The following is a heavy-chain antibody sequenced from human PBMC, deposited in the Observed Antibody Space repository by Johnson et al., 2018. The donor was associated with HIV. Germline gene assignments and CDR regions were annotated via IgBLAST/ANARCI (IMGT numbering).Heavy chain of an antibody. V-gene: IGHV3-73*01. CDR2: IRSKANSYAT. D-gene: IGHD3-16*02. J-gene: IGHJ3*02. CDR1: GFTFSGYA. CDR3: TRHDGLRLGELSSDAFDI. Sequence: VQLVESGGGLVQPGGSLKLSCAASGFTFSGYAMHWVRQASGKGLEWVGRIRSKANSYATAYAASVKGRFTISRDDSKNTAYLQMNSLKTEDTAVYYCTRHDGLRLGELSSDAFDIWGQGTMVTVSS.